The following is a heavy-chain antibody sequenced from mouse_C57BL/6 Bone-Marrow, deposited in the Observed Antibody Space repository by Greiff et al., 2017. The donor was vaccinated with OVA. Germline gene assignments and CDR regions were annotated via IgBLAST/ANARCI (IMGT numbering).Heavy chain of an antibody. CDR3: AQRGIYDGTPWFAY. CDR2: ISSGGSYP. CDR1: GFTFSSYG. Sequence: EVKLVESGGDLVKPGGSLKLSCAASGFTFSSYGMSWVRQTPDKRLEWVATISSGGSYPYYPDSVKGRFTISRDNAKNTLYLQMSSLKSEDTAMYYCAQRGIYDGTPWFAYWGQGTLVTVSA. D-gene: IGHD2-3*01. J-gene: IGHJ3*01. V-gene: IGHV5-6*01.